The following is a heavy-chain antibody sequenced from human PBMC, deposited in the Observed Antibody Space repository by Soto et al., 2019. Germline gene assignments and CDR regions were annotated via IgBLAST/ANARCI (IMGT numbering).Heavy chain of an antibody. D-gene: IGHD3-22*01. V-gene: IGHV3-23*01. J-gene: IGHJ6*02. Sequence: EVQLLESGGGLVQAGGSLSLSCAASGFAISRYVMTWVRQTPGKGLEWVSHISGSGGDTYYADSVKGRFTISRDNSKNTLHLQMNSLRAEDTAVYYCAKGLDNYNDDVWGQGSTVTVSS. CDR2: ISGSGGDT. CDR3: AKGLDNYNDDV. CDR1: GFAISRYV.